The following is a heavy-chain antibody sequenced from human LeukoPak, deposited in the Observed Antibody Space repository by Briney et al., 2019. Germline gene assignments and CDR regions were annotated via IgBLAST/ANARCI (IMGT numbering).Heavy chain of an antibody. Sequence: PSETLSLTCAVSGYSISSGYFWAWIRQSPGNGLEWIGSISHSGSTYSKPSLKSRVIISVDTSKNHFSLKLTSVTAADTATYFCARDGYHYDGSFQYWGQGIRVAVSS. D-gene: IGHD3-16*01. CDR1: GYSISSGYF. CDR2: ISHSGST. J-gene: IGHJ4*02. CDR3: ARDGYHYDGSFQY. V-gene: IGHV4-38-2*02.